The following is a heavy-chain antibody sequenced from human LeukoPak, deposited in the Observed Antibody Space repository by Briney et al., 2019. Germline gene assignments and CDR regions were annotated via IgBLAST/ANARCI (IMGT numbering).Heavy chain of an antibody. CDR2: LHYGGST. V-gene: IGHV4-59*01. J-gene: IGHJ4*02. Sequence: PSETLSLTCTVSAGAITGYYWGWLRQPPGKGLDWIGHLHYGGSTNYNPSLTSRVTISVDTSKNHFSLKLSSVTAADTAVYYCARGYSTSWTYYFDYWGQGALVTVSS. CDR3: ARGYSTSWTYYFDY. CDR1: AGAITGYY. D-gene: IGHD6-13*01.